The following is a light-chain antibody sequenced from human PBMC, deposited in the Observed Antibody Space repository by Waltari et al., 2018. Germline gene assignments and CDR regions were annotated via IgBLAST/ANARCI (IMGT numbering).Light chain of an antibody. CDR1: QSVNGR. J-gene: IGKJ1*01. V-gene: IGKV3-20*01. Sequence: EIVLTQSPGTLSLSPGERVTLSCRASQSVNGRLVWYQQKPGQAPRLLIYGTASRATGIPDRFSGSGSGTDFSLTISRLEPEDFAVYYCQKHGSLPATFGQGTKVEVK. CDR3: QKHGSLPAT. CDR2: GTA.